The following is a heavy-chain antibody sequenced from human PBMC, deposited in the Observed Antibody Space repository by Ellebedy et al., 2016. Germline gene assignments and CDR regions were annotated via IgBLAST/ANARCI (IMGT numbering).Heavy chain of an antibody. V-gene: IGHV3-23*01. J-gene: IGHJ6*02. CDR2: ISGSGGST. D-gene: IGHD5-12*01. CDR1: GFTFSSYA. Sequence: GGSLRLSCAASGFTFSSYAMSWVRQAPGKGLEWVSAISGSGGSTYYADSVKGRFAISRDNAKNSLYLQMNSLRAEDTAVYYCATRHRYSGYDKYGMDVWGQGTTVTVSS. CDR3: ATRHRYSGYDKYGMDV.